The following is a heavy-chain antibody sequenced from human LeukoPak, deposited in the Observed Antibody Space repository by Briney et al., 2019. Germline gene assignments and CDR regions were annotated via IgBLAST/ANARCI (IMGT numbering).Heavy chain of an antibody. CDR3: ARGEQPYSAFDI. CDR1: GDSISSSSYY. V-gene: IGHV4-39*07. J-gene: IGHJ3*02. CDR2: IYYSGST. Sequence: SETLPLTCTVSGDSISSSSYYWGWIRQPPGTGLEWIGSIYYSGSTYYNPSLKSRVTISVDTSKNQFSLKLSSVTAADTAVYYCARGEQPYSAFDIWGQGTMVTVSS. D-gene: IGHD1-26*01.